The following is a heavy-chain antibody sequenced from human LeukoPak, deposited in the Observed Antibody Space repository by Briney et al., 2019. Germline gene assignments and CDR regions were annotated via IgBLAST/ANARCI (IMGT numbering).Heavy chain of an antibody. Sequence: PGGSLRLSCAASGFTFSSYSMNWVRQAPGKGLEWVSYISSSSSTIYYADSVKGRFTISRDNAKNSLYLQMNSLRAEDTAVYYCAASDILGMDVWGKGTTVTVSS. J-gene: IGHJ6*04. CDR1: GFTFSSYS. V-gene: IGHV3-48*01. D-gene: IGHD2-15*01. CDR3: AASDILGMDV. CDR2: ISSSSSTI.